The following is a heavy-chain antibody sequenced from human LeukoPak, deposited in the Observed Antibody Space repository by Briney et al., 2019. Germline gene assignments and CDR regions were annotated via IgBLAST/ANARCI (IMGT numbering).Heavy chain of an antibody. V-gene: IGHV4-4*02. Sequence: SETLSLTCAVSGGSISSSNWWSWVRQPLGKGLEWIGEIYHSGSTNYNPSLKSRVTISVDKSKNQFSLKLSSVTAADTAVYYCARVRYCSGGSCYFDYWGQGTLVTVSS. CDR1: GGSISSSNW. D-gene: IGHD2-15*01. CDR3: ARVRYCSGGSCYFDY. J-gene: IGHJ4*02. CDR2: IYHSGST.